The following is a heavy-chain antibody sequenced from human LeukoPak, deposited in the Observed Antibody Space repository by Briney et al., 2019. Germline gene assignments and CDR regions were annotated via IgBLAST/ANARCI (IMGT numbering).Heavy chain of an antibody. CDR2: IKPDGSEK. D-gene: IGHD2-2*02. J-gene: IGHJ4*02. CDR3: ARGQYTDDFSY. Sequence: GRSLRLSCAASGFTFSTYWMTWVRQAPGKGLEWVAIIKPDGSEKYYVDSVKGRFTISRDNAENSLFLQMNGLRPEDTAVFYCARGQYTDDFSYWGQGTLVTVSS. V-gene: IGHV3-7*03. CDR1: GFTFSTYW.